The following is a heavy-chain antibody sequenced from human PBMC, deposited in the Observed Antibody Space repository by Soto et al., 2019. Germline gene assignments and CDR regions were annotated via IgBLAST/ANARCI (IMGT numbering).Heavy chain of an antibody. CDR3: ARAFGLLWFRTVENGMDV. J-gene: IGHJ6*02. V-gene: IGHV3-48*02. CDR2: ISSSSSTI. D-gene: IGHD3-10*01. Sequence: PGGSLRLSCAASGFTFSSYSMNWVRQAPGKGLEWVSYISSSSSTIYYADSVKGRFTISRDNAKNSLYLQMNSLRDEDTAVYYCARAFGLLWFRTVENGMDVWGQGPTVTVSS. CDR1: GFTFSSYS.